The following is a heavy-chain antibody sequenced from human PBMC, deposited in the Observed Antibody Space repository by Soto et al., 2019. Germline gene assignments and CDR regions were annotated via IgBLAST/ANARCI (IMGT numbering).Heavy chain of an antibody. CDR2: IWYDGSTK. J-gene: IGHJ4*02. CDR3: ARVEFVGYLDY. D-gene: IGHD3-10*01. CDR1: GFTFSDYG. Sequence: QVQLVESGGGVVQPGRALRLSCSASGFTFSDYGMHWVRQAPGKGLEWVAVIWYDGSTKHYTDSVKGRFTISRDNSKNTLYLQINSLRVEDTAVYYCARVEFVGYLDYWGQGTLVIVSS. V-gene: IGHV3-33*01.